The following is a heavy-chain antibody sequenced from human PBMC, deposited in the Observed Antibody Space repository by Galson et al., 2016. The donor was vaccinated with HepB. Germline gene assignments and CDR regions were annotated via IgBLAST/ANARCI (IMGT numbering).Heavy chain of an antibody. V-gene: IGHV3-33*01. Sequence: SLRLSCAASGFTFSSYGMHWVRQAPGKGLEWVACIWYDGSNKYYANSVKGRFTISRDNSKNTLYLQMNSLRAEDTAVYYWAREDSTIAAASFDYWGQGTLVTVSS. CDR2: IWYDGSNK. CDR3: AREDSTIAAASFDY. CDR1: GFTFSSYG. D-gene: IGHD6-13*01. J-gene: IGHJ4*02.